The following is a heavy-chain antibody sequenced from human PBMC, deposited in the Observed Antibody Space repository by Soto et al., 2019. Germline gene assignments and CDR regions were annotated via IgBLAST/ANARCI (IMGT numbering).Heavy chain of an antibody. CDR1: GFSLSGDGVG. D-gene: IGHD2-21*01. V-gene: IGHV2-5*02. CDR3: AHAYGGTSWPNDAIDF. J-gene: IGHJ3*01. CDR2: IYWDDDQ. Sequence: QITLKESGPTLVKPTQTLTLTCTVSGFSLSGDGVGVGWIRQPPGKALEWLALIYWDDDQRYSPSLRTRLTITKDTSKNQVVLTMTNMDPVDTATYYCAHAYGGTSWPNDAIDFWGQGTVVTVSS.